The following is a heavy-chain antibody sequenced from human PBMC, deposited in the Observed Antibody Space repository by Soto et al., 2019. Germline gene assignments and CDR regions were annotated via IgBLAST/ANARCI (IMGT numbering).Heavy chain of an antibody. J-gene: IGHJ4*02. Sequence: EVQLLESGGGSVQPGGSLRLSCAASGFTFSSYAMSWVRQAPGKGLEWVSATSGSGGSTYYADSVKGRFTISRDNSKNTLYLQMNSLRAEDTAVYYCAKGPPKLVVVTAIDYWGQGTLVTVSS. D-gene: IGHD2-21*02. CDR1: GFTFSSYA. V-gene: IGHV3-23*01. CDR2: TSGSGGST. CDR3: AKGPPKLVVVTAIDY.